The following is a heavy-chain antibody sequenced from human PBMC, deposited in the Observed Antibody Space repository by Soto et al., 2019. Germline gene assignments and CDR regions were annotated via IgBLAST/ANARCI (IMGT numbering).Heavy chain of an antibody. CDR1: GGSISSYY. D-gene: IGHD1-26*01. Sequence: QVQLQESGPGLVKPSETLSLTCTVSGGSISSYYWSWIRQPPGKGLEWIGYIYYSGSTNYNPSLKSPVTISVDTSKNQFSLKLSSVTAADTAVYYCARQGVGANFDYWGQGTLVTVSS. CDR3: ARQGVGANFDY. V-gene: IGHV4-59*08. CDR2: IYYSGST. J-gene: IGHJ4*02.